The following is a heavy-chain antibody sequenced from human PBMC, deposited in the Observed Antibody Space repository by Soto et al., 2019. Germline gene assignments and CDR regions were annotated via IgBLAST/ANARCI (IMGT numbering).Heavy chain of an antibody. V-gene: IGHV4-31*03. J-gene: IGHJ4*02. D-gene: IGHD2-15*01. CDR3: ARYCSGGSCYSSHFDY. CDR2: IYYSGST. Sequence: QVQLQESGPGLVKPSQTLSLTCTVSGGSISSGGYYWSWIRQHPGKGLEWIGYIYYSGSTYYNPSLKSRVTISVDPSKTQFSLKLSSVTAADTAVYYCARYCSGGSCYSSHFDYWGQGTLVTVSS. CDR1: GGSISSGGYY.